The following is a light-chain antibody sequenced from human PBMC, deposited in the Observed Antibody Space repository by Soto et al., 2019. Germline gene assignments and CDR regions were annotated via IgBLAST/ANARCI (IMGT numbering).Light chain of an antibody. V-gene: IGLV2-8*01. CDR1: SGDIGAYNY. Sequence: QSALTQSPSASASPGQSVTISCTGSSGDIGAYNYVSWYQQHPGKAPKLIIYEVNKRPSGVPDRFSGSKSGITASLTVSGLQADDEADYYCGEHAGSNTWVFGGGTQLTVL. CDR2: EVN. CDR3: GEHAGSNTWV. J-gene: IGLJ3*02.